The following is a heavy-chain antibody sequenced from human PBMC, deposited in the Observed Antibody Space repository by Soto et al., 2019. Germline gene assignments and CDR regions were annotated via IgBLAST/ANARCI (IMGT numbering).Heavy chain of an antibody. CDR3: ARERSAAGTGWFDP. D-gene: IGHD6-13*01. CDR1: GYTFTSYD. Sequence: QVQLVQSGAEVKKPGASVKVSCKASGYTFTSYDINWVRQATGQGLEWMGWMNPNSGNTGYAQKFQGRVTMTRNTSISTAYRALSSLRSEDTAVYFCARERSAAGTGWFDPWGQGTLVTVSS. V-gene: IGHV1-8*01. CDR2: MNPNSGNT. J-gene: IGHJ5*02.